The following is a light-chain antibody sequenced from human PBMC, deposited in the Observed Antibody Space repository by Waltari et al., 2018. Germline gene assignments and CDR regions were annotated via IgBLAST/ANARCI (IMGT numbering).Light chain of an antibody. CDR1: QDIDDD. V-gene: IGKV5-2*01. CDR2: EAP. Sequence: ETTLTPSPTFMSANHGHKVTISYKVSQDIDDDINWYRQKSGEAAIFIIQEAPTLVPGIPPRFSGSGYGTDFTLTINNIESEDAAHYFCLQNDKFPLTFGQGTKVEIK. J-gene: IGKJ1*01. CDR3: LQNDKFPLT.